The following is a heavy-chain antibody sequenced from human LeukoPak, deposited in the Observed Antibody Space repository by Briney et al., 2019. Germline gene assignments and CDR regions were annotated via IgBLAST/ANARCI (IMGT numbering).Heavy chain of an antibody. CDR1: GYTFTSYG. V-gene: IGHV1-18*01. D-gene: IGHD3-16*01. CDR2: ISAYNGNT. CDR3: ARDGGNSYYYGMDV. J-gene: IGHJ6*02. Sequence: ASVKVSCKTSGYTFTSYGISWVRQAPGQGLEWMGWISAYNGNTNYAQKLQGRVTMTTDTSTSTAYTELRSLRSDDTAVYYCARDGGNSYYYGMDVWGQGTTVTVSS.